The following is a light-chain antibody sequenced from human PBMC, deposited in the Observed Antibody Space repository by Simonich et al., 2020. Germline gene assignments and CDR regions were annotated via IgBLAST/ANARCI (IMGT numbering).Light chain of an antibody. CDR2: DGS. CDR3: CSYAGSSTFGV. CDR1: RSYVGRYNL. J-gene: IGLJ3*02. V-gene: IGLV2-23*03. Sequence: QSALTQPASVSGSPGQSITISCTGTRSYVGRYNLVSWYQQHPGKAPKLMIYDGSKPPSGVANRCSGSKSGNTASLTISGLQAEDEADYYCCSYAGSSTFGVFGGGTKLTVL.